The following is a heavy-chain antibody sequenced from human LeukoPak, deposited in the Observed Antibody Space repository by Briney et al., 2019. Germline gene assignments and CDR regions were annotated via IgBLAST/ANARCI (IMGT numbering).Heavy chain of an antibody. Sequence: GGSLRLSCAASGFTFSSYGMHWVRQAPGKGLEWVAFIRYDGSNKYYADSVKGRFTISRDNSKNTLYLQMNSLRAEDTAVYYCARDYYDSSGYYRYYYYYYMDVWGKGTTVTVSS. CDR3: ARDYYDSSGYYRYYYYYYMDV. V-gene: IGHV3-30*02. CDR1: GFTFSSYG. J-gene: IGHJ6*03. CDR2: IRYDGSNK. D-gene: IGHD3-22*01.